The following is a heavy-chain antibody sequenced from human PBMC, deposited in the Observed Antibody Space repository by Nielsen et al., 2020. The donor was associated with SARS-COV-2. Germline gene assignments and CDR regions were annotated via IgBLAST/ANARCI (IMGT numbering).Heavy chain of an antibody. CDR2: MFYSGST. J-gene: IGHJ4*02. CDR1: GDSISSRSYS. D-gene: IGHD3-22*01. Sequence: SETLSLTCTVSGDSISSRSYSWGWIRQSPGKGLEWIGSMFYSGSTYYNPSLKSRVTISLDTSKNQFSLKMTSVTAADTAVYYCARLLYYDSSGLIDFWGQGTLVTVTS. CDR3: ARLLYYDSSGLIDF. V-gene: IGHV4-39*07.